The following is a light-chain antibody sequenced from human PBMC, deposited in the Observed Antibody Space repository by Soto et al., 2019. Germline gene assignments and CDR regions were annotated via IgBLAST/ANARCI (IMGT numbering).Light chain of an antibody. Sequence: DIHMTQSPSSLSASVVDRVTITCRASQSISSSLNWYQKKPGKAPKLLIYDASSLQSGVPSRFSGSGSGTDLTLTISGLQSEDFAPYYCQQSSNTPLTLGGGTKVDIK. CDR3: QQSSNTPLT. CDR1: QSISSS. V-gene: IGKV1-39*01. CDR2: DAS. J-gene: IGKJ4*01.